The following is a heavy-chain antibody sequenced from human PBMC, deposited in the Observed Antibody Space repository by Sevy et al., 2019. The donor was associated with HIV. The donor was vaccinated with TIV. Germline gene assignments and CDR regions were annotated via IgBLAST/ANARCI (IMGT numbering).Heavy chain of an antibody. D-gene: IGHD3-10*01. CDR3: ARLRDYGSGSYYPSLYYYYGMDV. CDR1: GGSISSYY. V-gene: IGHV4-59*01. Sequence: SETLSLTCTVSGGSISSYYWSWIRQPPGKGLEWIGYIYYSGSTNYNPSLKSRVTISVDTSKNQFSLKLSSVTAADTAVYYCARLRDYGSGSYYPSLYYYYGMDVWGQGTTVTVSS. CDR2: IYYSGST. J-gene: IGHJ6*02.